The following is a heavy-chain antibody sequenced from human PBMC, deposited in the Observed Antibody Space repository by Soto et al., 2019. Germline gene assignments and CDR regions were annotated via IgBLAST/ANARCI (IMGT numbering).Heavy chain of an antibody. Sequence: ESGGGVVQPGRSLRLSCAASGFTFSSSGMHWVRQAPGKGLEWVAVIWYDGSNKYYADSVKGRFTISRDNSKNTLYLQMNSLRAEDTAVYYCARDRGGNSYAVDYWGQGTLVTVSS. CDR3: ARDRGGNSYAVDY. CDR1: GFTFSSSG. D-gene: IGHD5-18*01. CDR2: IWYDGSNK. V-gene: IGHV3-33*01. J-gene: IGHJ4*02.